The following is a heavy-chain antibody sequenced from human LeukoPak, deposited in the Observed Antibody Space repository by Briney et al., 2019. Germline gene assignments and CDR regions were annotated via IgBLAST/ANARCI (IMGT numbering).Heavy chain of an antibody. CDR3: ARDYLDWYFDL. V-gene: IGHV3-33*01. J-gene: IGHJ2*01. CDR1: GFTFSSYG. Sequence: GGSLRLSCTASGFTFSSYGMHWVRQAPGKGLEWVAVIWYDGSNKYYADSVKGRFTISRDNSKNTLYLQMNSLRAEDTAVYYCARDYLDWYFDLWGRGTLVTVSS. CDR2: IWYDGSNK.